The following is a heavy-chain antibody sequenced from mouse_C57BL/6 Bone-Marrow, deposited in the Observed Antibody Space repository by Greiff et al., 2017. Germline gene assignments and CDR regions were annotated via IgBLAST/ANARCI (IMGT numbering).Heavy chain of an antibody. V-gene: IGHV1-15*01. D-gene: IGHD1-1*01. CDR3: TSDYGSSFAWFAY. CDR1: GYTFTDYE. J-gene: IGHJ3*01. CDR2: IDPETGGT. Sequence: VQLQPSGAELVRPGASVTLSCKASGYTFTDYEMHWVKQTPVHGLEWIGAIDPETGGTAYNQKFKGKAILTADKSSSTAYMELRSLTSEDSAVYYCTSDYGSSFAWFAYWGQGTLVTVSA.